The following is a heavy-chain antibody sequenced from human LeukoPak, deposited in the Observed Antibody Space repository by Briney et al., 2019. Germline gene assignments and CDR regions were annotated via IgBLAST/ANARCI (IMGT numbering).Heavy chain of an antibody. CDR2: FYTSGST. CDR3: ARVRYSDSSVLTRKRSYYFDY. CDR1: GASIRSYY. D-gene: IGHD3-22*01. Sequence: SETLSLTCTVSGASIRSYYWSWIRQPAGKGLEWIGRFYTSGSTNYNPSLKSRVTMSVDTTKNQFSLKLNSVTAADTAVYYCARVRYSDSSVLTRKRSYYFDYWGQGTLVTVSS. J-gene: IGHJ4*02. V-gene: IGHV4-4*07.